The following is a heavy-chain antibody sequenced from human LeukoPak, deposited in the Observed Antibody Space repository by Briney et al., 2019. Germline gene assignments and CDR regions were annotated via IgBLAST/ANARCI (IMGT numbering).Heavy chain of an antibody. V-gene: IGHV3-21*01. CDR2: ISSSSSYI. CDR3: ARDGVVPAAMDD. D-gene: IGHD2-2*01. CDR1: GFNFDDYT. Sequence: GGSLRLSCAASGFNFDDYTMNWVRQAPGKGLEWVSSISSSSSYIYYADSVKGRFTISRDNAKNSLYLQMNSLRAEDTAVYYCARDGVVPAAMDDWGQGTLVTVSS. J-gene: IGHJ4*02.